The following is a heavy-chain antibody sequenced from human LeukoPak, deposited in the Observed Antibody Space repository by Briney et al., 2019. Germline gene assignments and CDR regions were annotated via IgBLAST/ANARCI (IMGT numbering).Heavy chain of an antibody. V-gene: IGHV3-9*01. J-gene: IGHJ6*02. CDR2: INWNGGGT. CDR1: GFTFKDYG. CDR3: AKHMRATNTYSFFGLDV. D-gene: IGHD1-26*01. Sequence: GRSLRLSCAATGFTFKDYGMHWVRQPPGNGLEWVSSINWNGGGTDYAVSVKGRFTISRDNAKNSLYLQLSSLRPEDTALYYCAKHMRATNTYSFFGLDVWGQGTTVTVSS.